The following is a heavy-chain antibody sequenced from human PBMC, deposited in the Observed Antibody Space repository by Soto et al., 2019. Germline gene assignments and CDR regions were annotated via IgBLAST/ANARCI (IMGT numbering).Heavy chain of an antibody. J-gene: IGHJ5*02. V-gene: IGHV4-39*01. CDR2: IYYSGST. CDR1: GGSISSSSYY. CDR3: ARTLNIVVVPAAWFSLDDNGYNWFDP. D-gene: IGHD2-2*01. Sequence: SETLSLTCTVSGGSISSSSYYWGWIRQPPGKGLEWIGSIYYSGSTYYNPSLKSRVTISVDTSKNQFSLKLSSVTAADTAVYYCARTLNIVVVPAAWFSLDDNGYNWFDPWGQGTLVTVSS.